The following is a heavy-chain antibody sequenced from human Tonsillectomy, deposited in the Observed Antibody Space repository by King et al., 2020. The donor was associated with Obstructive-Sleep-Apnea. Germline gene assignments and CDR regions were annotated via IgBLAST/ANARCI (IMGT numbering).Heavy chain of an antibody. Sequence: QLQESGPRLVKPSETLSLTCTVSGGSISRGGYYWGWIRQPPGKGLEWIGSIDYSGTTYYNPSLKRRVIISVDTSKNQFSLKLTSVTAADSALYYCARDSVGRPGGEGMDVWGQGTTVTVSS. CDR3: ARDSVGRPGGEGMDV. V-gene: IGHV4-39*07. CDR1: GGSISRGGYY. D-gene: IGHD3-10*01. J-gene: IGHJ6*02. CDR2: IDYSGTT.